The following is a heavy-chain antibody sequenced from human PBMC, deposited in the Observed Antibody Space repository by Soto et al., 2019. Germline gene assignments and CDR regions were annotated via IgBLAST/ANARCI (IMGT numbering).Heavy chain of an antibody. CDR3: ARGRGKRNRNAFNI. V-gene: IGHV4-39*01. D-gene: IGHD1-1*01. Sequence: XETLPLTCAVSGASISGTKYYWGLIRQPPGKGLDWIGSIHYTENTYYNPSLGSRVTMSVDTSRNQISLTLSSVTAEDTAVYYCARGRGKRNRNAFNICGQGKTVTVS. J-gene: IGHJ3*02. CDR2: IHYTENT. CDR1: GASISGTKYY.